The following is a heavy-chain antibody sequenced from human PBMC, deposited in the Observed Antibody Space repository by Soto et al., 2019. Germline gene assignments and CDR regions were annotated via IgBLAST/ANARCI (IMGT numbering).Heavy chain of an antibody. CDR3: ARAMGISYGFSF. V-gene: IGHV1-69*08. D-gene: IGHD5-18*01. J-gene: IGHJ4*02. Sequence: QVQLVQSGAEVKKPGSSVKVSCKVSGGSFSSNSISWVRQAPGQGLEWMGRIIPIIDTANYAQKFEGRVTLTADKSTSTAYMELSSLRPEDTAVYYCARAMGISYGFSFWGQGTLVTVSS. CDR1: GGSFSSNS. CDR2: IIPIIDTA.